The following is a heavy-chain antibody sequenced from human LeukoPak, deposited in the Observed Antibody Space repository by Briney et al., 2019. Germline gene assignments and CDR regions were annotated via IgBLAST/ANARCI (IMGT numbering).Heavy chain of an antibody. Sequence: SVKVSCKASGYTFTSYYMHWVRQAPGQGLEWMGGIVPIFGTANYAQKFQGRVTITADESTSTAYMELSSLRSEDTAVYYCARSRIAAAHFDYWGQGTLVTVSS. CDR1: GYTFTSYY. D-gene: IGHD6-13*01. V-gene: IGHV1-69*13. CDR3: ARSRIAAAHFDY. CDR2: IVPIFGTA. J-gene: IGHJ4*02.